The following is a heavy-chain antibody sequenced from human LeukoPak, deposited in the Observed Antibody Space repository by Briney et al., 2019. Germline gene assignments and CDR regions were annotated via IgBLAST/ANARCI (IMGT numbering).Heavy chain of an antibody. D-gene: IGHD4-17*01. J-gene: IGHJ4*02. V-gene: IGHV3-66*01. CDR3: ARGATVTGVGYFDY. CDR1: GFTVSSNY. CDR2: IYSGGST. Sequence: GGSLRLSCAASGFTVSSNYMSWVXXXXXXXXXXXSVIYSGGSTYYADSVKGRFTISRDNSKNTLYLQMNSLRAEDTAVYYCARGATVTGVGYFDYWGQGTLVTVSS.